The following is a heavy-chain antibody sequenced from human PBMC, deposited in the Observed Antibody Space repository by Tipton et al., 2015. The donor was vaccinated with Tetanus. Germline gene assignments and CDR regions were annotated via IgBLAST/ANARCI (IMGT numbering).Heavy chain of an antibody. D-gene: IGHD6-13*01. J-gene: IGHJ4*02. CDR1: GDSVSSSTSA. CDR2: TYYRSEWYH. CDR3: AREPATLTAAAPFDY. Sequence: LVKPTQTLSLTCDISGDSVSSSTSAWNWIRQSPSRGLRWLGRTYYRSEWYHDYAVSVKSRISINPDTSKNQFSLHLSSVTSDDTAVYYCAREPATLTAAAPFDYWGQGALVTVSS. V-gene: IGHV6-1*01.